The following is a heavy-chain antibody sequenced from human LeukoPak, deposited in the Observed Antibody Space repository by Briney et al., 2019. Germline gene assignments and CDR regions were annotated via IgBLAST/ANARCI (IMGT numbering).Heavy chain of an antibody. CDR2: IIPIFGTA. J-gene: IGHJ4*02. V-gene: IGHV1-69*05. CDR1: GGTFSSYA. CDR3: ASRLPNKFGGFGDY. Sequence: SVKVSCKASGGTFSSYAISWVRQAPGQGLEWMGGIIPIFGTANYAQKFQGRVTITTDESTSTAYMELSSLRSEDTAVYYCASRLPNKFGGFGDYWGQGTLVTVSS. D-gene: IGHD3-10*01.